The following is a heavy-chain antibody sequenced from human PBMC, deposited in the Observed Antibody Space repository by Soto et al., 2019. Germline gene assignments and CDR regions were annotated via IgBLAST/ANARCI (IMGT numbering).Heavy chain of an antibody. CDR1: GYSFTSYW. V-gene: IGHV5-10-1*01. CDR2: IDPSDSYT. D-gene: IGHD3-3*01. CDR3: ASQEDLKIFGAVTRDNWLDP. J-gene: IGHJ5*02. Sequence: GESLKISCKGSGYSFTSYWISWVRQMPGKGLEWMGRIDPSDSYTNYSPSFQGHVTISADKSISTAYLQWSSLKASDTAMYYCASQEDLKIFGAVTRDNWLDPWGQGTLVTVSS.